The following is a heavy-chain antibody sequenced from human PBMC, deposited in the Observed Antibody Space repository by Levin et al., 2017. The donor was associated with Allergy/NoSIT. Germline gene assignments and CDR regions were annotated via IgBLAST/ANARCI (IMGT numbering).Heavy chain of an antibody. D-gene: IGHD3-3*01. CDR1: GDSFSSYF. J-gene: IGHJ4*02. CDR2: IYPTGSA. CDR3: ARGTYYDFRSGSVTFDH. Sequence: SETLSLTCTFSGDSFSSYFWTWIRQPAGKGLEWIGHIYPTGSANYNPSLKSRGSMSVDMSKNQFSLKLTSVTAADTAVYYCARGTYYDFRSGSVTFDHWGQGTLVTVSS. V-gene: IGHV4-4*07.